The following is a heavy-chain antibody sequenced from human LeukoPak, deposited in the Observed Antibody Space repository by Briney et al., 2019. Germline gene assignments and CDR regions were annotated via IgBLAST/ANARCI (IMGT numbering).Heavy chain of an antibody. CDR1: GGSISSSSYY. CDR3: ARHGRYVHYYYYYMDV. J-gene: IGHJ6*03. CDR2: INHSGST. D-gene: IGHD3-10*02. Sequence: TSETLSLTCTVSGGSISSSSYYWGWIRQPPGKGLEWIGEINHSGSTNYNPSLKSRVTISVDTSKNQFSLKLSSVTAADTAVYYCARHGRYVHYYYYYMDVWGKGTTVTISS. V-gene: IGHV4-39*01.